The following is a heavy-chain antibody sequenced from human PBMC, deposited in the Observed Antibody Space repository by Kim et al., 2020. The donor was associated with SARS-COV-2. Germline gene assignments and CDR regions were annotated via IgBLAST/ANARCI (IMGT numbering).Heavy chain of an antibody. Sequence: GGSLRLSCAASGFTFSNAWMSWVRQAPGKGLEWVGRIKSKTDGGTTDYAAPVKGRFTISRDDSKNTLYLQMNSLKTEDTAVYYCTTDSYDSSGYYYDLGAFDIWGQGTMVTVSS. CDR1: GFTFSNAW. V-gene: IGHV3-15*01. D-gene: IGHD3-22*01. CDR2: IKSKTDGGTT. J-gene: IGHJ3*02. CDR3: TTDSYDSSGYYYDLGAFDI.